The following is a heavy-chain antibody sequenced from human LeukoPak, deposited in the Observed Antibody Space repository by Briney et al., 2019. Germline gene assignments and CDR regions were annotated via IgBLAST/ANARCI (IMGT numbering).Heavy chain of an antibody. V-gene: IGHV3-53*01. J-gene: IGHJ4*02. Sequence: TGGSLRLSCAASGSTFSSNYMSWVRQAPGKGLEWVSVIYSGGSTYYADSVKGRFTISRDNSKNTLYLQMNSLRAEDTAVYYCAKAQGDGYTFDYWGQGTLVTVSS. CDR3: AKAQGDGYTFDY. CDR1: GSTFSSNY. D-gene: IGHD5-24*01. CDR2: IYSGGST.